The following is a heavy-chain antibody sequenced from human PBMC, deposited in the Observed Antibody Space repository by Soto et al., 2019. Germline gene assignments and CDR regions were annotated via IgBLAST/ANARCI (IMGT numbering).Heavy chain of an antibody. CDR1: GFIFSRYG. D-gene: IGHD6-13*01. CDR3: ARGLGYTRDWYHDL. V-gene: IGHV3-33*01. CDR2: IWYDGSKK. J-gene: IGHJ2*01. Sequence: QEQLVESGGGVVQPGRSLRLSCAASGFIFSRYGMHWFRQAPGKGLEWVAVIWYDGSKKYYVDSMKGRFTISRDDSKNTLYLQLNSLRVEDTAVYYCARGLGYTRDWYHDLWGSGTLVIVSS.